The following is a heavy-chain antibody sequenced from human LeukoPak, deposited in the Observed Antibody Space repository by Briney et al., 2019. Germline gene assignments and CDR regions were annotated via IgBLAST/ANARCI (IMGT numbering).Heavy chain of an antibody. J-gene: IGHJ4*02. V-gene: IGHV1-46*01. D-gene: IGHD3-3*01. CDR2: INPSGGST. CDR3: ARAGTIFGVVIHFDY. Sequence: ASVKVSCKASGYTFTSYYMHWVRQAPGQGLEWMGIINPSGGSTSYAQKFQGRVTMTRDTSTSTVYMELSSLRSEDTAVYYCARAGTIFGVVIHFDYWGQGTLVTVSS. CDR1: GYTFTSYY.